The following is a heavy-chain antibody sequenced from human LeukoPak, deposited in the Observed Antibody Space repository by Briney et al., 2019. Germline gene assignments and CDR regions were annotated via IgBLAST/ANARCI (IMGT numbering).Heavy chain of an antibody. Sequence: GASVKVSCKASGGTFSSYAISWVRQAPGQGLEWMGGIIPIFGTANYAQKFQGRVTITTDESTSTAYMELSSLRSEDTAVYYCARSDLRFPKPAPSDAFDIWGQGTMVTVSS. CDR1: GGTFSSYA. J-gene: IGHJ3*02. CDR2: IIPIFGTA. D-gene: IGHD5/OR15-5a*01. V-gene: IGHV1-69*05. CDR3: ARSDLRFPKPAPSDAFDI.